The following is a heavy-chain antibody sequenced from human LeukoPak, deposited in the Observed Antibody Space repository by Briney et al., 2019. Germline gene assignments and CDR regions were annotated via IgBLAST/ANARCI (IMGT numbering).Heavy chain of an antibody. CDR3: ARDPRYYDSSGYYSPDY. J-gene: IGHJ4*02. CDR1: GYTFTSYA. D-gene: IGHD3-22*01. CDR2: INTNTGNP. Sequence: ASVKVSCKASGYTFTSYAMNWVRQAPGQGLEWMGWINTNTGNPAYAQGFTGRFVFSLDTSVSTAYLQISSLKAEDTAVYYCARDPRYYDSSGYYSPDYWGQGTLVTVSS. V-gene: IGHV7-4-1*02.